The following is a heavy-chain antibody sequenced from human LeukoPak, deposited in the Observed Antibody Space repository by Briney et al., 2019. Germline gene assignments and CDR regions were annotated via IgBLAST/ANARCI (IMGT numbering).Heavy chain of an antibody. J-gene: IGHJ6*01. CDR1: GFIFSDHA. CDR3: AKMKGHPLPKYYMDV. D-gene: IGHD1-26*01. V-gene: IGHV3-23*01. Sequence: GGSLRLSCEASGFIFSDHAMNWVRQAPGEGLEWVSGISGSGDNTLYADSVKGRFTISRDNSKNTLYLEMNSLRAEDTAIYYCAKMKGHPLPKYYMDVWGQGTTVTVSS. CDR2: ISGSGDNT.